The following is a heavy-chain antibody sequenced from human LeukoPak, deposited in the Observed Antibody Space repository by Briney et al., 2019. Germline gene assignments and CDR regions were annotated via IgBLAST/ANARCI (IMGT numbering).Heavy chain of an antibody. CDR3: VSAFSRPIDY. CDR1: GFTFSSYW. J-gene: IGHJ4*02. Sequence: PGGSLRLSCAASGFTFSSYWMSWVRQAPGKGLEWVANIKEDGREKYYVDSVKGRFTISRDNAKNSLYLQMNSLRAEDTAVYYCVSAFSRPIDYWGQGTLVTVSS. CDR2: IKEDGREK. V-gene: IGHV3-7*01. D-gene: IGHD6-6*01.